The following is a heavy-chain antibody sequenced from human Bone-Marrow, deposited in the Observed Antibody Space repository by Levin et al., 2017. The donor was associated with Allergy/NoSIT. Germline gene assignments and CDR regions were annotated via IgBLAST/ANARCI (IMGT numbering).Heavy chain of an antibody. CDR1: GFNFNNYG. D-gene: IGHD1-20*01. Sequence: PGGSLRLSCAASGFNFNNYGMHWVRQAPGKGLEWMTVIWFDGTYKYYADSVKGRFTISRDNSKNTLYLQMNSLRDEDTAVYYCARECIDAPGITGAVAAFDIWGQGTMVTVSS. CDR2: IWFDGTYK. V-gene: IGHV3-33*01. J-gene: IGHJ3*02. CDR3: ARECIDAPGITGAVAAFDI.